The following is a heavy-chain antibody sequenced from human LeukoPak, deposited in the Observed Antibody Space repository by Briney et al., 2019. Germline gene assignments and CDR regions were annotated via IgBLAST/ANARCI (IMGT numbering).Heavy chain of an antibody. CDR1: GYGLTSYW. CDR3: ARIGSGSYALDY. Sequence: GESLKISCKGSGYGLTSYWIAWVRQMPGKGLEWMGIIYPGDSDTRSSPSFQGQVTISVDKSITTAYLQWSSLKASDTAIYYCARIGSGSYALDYWGQGTLVTVSS. CDR2: IYPGDSDT. J-gene: IGHJ4*02. V-gene: IGHV5-51*01. D-gene: IGHD3-10*01.